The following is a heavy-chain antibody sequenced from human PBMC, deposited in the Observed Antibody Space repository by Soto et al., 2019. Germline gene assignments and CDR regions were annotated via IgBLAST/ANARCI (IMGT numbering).Heavy chain of an antibody. V-gene: IGHV4-59*08. J-gene: IGHJ4*02. CDR2: TYQSGRT. D-gene: IGHD3-22*01. CDR3: ARLGGFYQAFDS. Sequence: PSETLSLTGTVSDDAISSYSWSWIRQPPGRGLEWIGYTYQSGRTDYNPSLKSRLTISVDRSKNEFSLKLTSVTAADTAVYYCARLGGFYQAFDSWGQGTLVTVSS. CDR1: DDAISSYS.